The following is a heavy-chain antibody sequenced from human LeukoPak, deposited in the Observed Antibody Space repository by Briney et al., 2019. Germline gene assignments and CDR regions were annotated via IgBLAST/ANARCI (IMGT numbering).Heavy chain of an antibody. Sequence: SETLSLTCTVSGGSISSSSYYWGWIRQPPGKGLEWIGSIYYSGSTYYNPSLKSRVTISVDTSKNQFSLKLSSVTVADTAVYYCAREGQQLVRNWFDPWGQGTLVTVSS. CDR2: IYYSGST. V-gene: IGHV4-39*07. CDR1: GGSISSSSYY. CDR3: AREGQQLVRNWFDP. D-gene: IGHD6-13*01. J-gene: IGHJ5*02.